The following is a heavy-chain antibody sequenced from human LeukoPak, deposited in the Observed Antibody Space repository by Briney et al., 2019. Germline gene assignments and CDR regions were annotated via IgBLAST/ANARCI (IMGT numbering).Heavy chain of an antibody. J-gene: IGHJ4*02. Sequence: GASVKVSCKASGYDFTGNYLHWVRQAPGQGLEWMGWVNPKSGDTKYTQRIQGRVTMTRDTSISTAYMELSSLTTDDTAVYYCASPSLGVGSYYDYWGQGTLVTVSS. CDR2: VNPKSGDT. CDR3: ASPSLGVGSYYDY. CDR1: GYDFTGNY. D-gene: IGHD3-10*01. V-gene: IGHV1-2*02.